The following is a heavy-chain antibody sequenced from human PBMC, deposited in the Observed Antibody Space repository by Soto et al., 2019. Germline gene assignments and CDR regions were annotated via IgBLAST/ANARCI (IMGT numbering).Heavy chain of an antibody. D-gene: IGHD6-13*01. V-gene: IGHV3-21*01. CDR1: GFTFSSYS. CDR3: ARATGYSSSWYYFDY. CDR2: ISSSSSYI. Sequence: VGSLRLSCAPSGFTFSSYSMKWVRQAPGKGLEWVSSISSSSSYIYYADSVKGRFTISRDNAKNSLYLQMNSLRAEDTAVYYCARATGYSSSWYYFDYWGQGTLVTVSS. J-gene: IGHJ4*02.